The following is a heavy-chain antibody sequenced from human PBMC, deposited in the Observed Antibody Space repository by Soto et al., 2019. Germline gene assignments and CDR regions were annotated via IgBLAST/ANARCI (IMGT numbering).Heavy chain of an antibody. CDR2: ISSSSSTI. CDR1: GFTFSSYS. D-gene: IGHD2-15*01. V-gene: IGHV3-48*01. Sequence: EVQLVESGGGLVQPGGSLRLSCAASGFTFSSYSMNWVRQAPGKGLEWVSYISSSSSTIYYADSVKGRFTISRDNAMNSLYLQMNSLRAEDTAVYYCASDILVGYCSGGSCAFDIWGQGKMVTVSS. J-gene: IGHJ3*02. CDR3: ASDILVGYCSGGSCAFDI.